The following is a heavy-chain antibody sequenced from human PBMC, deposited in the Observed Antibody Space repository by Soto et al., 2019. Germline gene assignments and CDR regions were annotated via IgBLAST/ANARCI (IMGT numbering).Heavy chain of an antibody. CDR2: IYYSGST. CDR1: GGSISSGDYY. D-gene: IGHD3-3*01. V-gene: IGHV4-30-4*01. Sequence: QVQLQESGPGLVKPSQTLSLTCTVSGGSISSGDYYWSWIRQPPGKGLEWIGYIYYSGSTYYNPSLRSRVTISAVTSKNQFSLKLSSVTAADTAVYYCARDKRITIFGVVIEGDPTDYYGMDVWGQGTTVTVSS. CDR3: ARDKRITIFGVVIEGDPTDYYGMDV. J-gene: IGHJ6*02.